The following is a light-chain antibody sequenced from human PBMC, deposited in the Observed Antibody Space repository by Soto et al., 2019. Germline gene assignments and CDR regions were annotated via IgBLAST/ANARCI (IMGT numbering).Light chain of an antibody. Sequence: DIQVTQSPSFMSASVGDRVTITCRASQSISSDLAWYQQKPGKAPNLLIYDASTLQSGVPSRFSGSGSGTEFTLTIISLQAEDFTTYYCQHLHNYPPTFGGGTKVEIK. V-gene: IGKV1-9*01. CDR1: QSISSD. J-gene: IGKJ4*01. CDR3: QHLHNYPPT. CDR2: DAS.